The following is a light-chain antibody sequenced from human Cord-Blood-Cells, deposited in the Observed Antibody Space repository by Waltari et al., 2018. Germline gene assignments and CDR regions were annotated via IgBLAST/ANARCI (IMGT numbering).Light chain of an antibody. J-gene: IGKJ4*01. V-gene: IGKV3-15*01. CDR2: GAS. Sequence: EIVMTQSPATVSVSPGKIATLSCSASQSVSRNLAWYQQKPGQAPSLLIYGASTRATGIPARFSGSGSGTEFTLNISSLQSEDFAVYYCQQYNNWPSVTFGGGTKVEIK. CDR1: QSVSRN. CDR3: QQYNNWPSVT.